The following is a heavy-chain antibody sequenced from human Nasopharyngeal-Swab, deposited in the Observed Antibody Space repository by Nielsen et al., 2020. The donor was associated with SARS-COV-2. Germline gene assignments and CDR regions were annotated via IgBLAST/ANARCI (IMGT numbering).Heavy chain of an antibody. CDR3: AKIPPGDYGDYGGVDAFDI. D-gene: IGHD4-17*01. J-gene: IGHJ3*02. CDR1: GFTFDDYA. V-gene: IGHV3-9*01. Sequence: GGSLRLSCAASGFTFDDYAMHWVRQAPGKGLEWVSGISWNSGSIGYADSVKGRFTISRDNAKNSLYLQMNSPRAEDTALYYCAKIPPGDYGDYGGVDAFDIWGQGTMVTVSS. CDR2: ISWNSGSI.